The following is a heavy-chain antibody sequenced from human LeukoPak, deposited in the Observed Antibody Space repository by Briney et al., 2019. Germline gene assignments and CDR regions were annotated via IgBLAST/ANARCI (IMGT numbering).Heavy chain of an antibody. J-gene: IGHJ6*03. V-gene: IGHV6-1*01. CDR3: ARVGLSPYSGYDFYYYMDV. D-gene: IGHD5-12*01. Sequence: SQTLSLTCAISGDSVSSNSAAWNWIRQSPSRGLEWLGRTYYRSKWYNDYAVSVKSRITINPDTSKNQFSLQLNSVTPEDTAVYYCARVGLSPYSGYDFYYYMDVWGKGTTVTISS. CDR1: GDSVSSNSAA. CDR2: TYYRSKWYN.